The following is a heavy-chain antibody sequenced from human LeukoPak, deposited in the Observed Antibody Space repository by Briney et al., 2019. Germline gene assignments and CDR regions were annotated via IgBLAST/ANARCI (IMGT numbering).Heavy chain of an antibody. D-gene: IGHD3-10*01. CDR3: AKDYSYGSGTSDAFDI. V-gene: IGHV3-9*01. J-gene: IGHJ3*02. CDR1: GFTFDDYA. CDR2: ISRNSGSI. Sequence: GGSLRLSCAASGFTFDDYAMHWVRQAPGKGLEWVSGISRNSGSIGYADSVKGRFTISRDNAKNSLYLQMNSLRAEDTALYYCAKDYSYGSGTSDAFDIWGQGTMVTVSS.